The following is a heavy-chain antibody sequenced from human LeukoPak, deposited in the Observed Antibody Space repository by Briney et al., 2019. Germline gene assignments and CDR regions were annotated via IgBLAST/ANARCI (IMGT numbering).Heavy chain of an antibody. J-gene: IGHJ6*03. CDR1: GFTFSSFD. Sequence: GRSLRLSCAASGFTFSSFDMHWVRQPTGQGLEWVSTIGTASDTYYPGSVEGRFTLSRDNAMNSLYLQMNSLTAGDTAVYYCARGPPRGKYYYMDVWGKGTTVTVSS. CDR2: IGTASDT. D-gene: IGHD1-1*01. CDR3: ARGPPRGKYYYMDV. V-gene: IGHV3-13*01.